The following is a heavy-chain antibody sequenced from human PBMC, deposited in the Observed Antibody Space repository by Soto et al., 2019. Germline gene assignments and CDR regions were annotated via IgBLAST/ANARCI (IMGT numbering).Heavy chain of an antibody. V-gene: IGHV3-23*01. D-gene: IGHD5-18*01. CDR2: ISGSGGST. Sequence: GGTLRLSCAASGFTFSSYAMSWVRQAPGKGLEWVSAISGSGGSTYYADSVKGRFTISRDNSKNTLYLQMNSLRAEDTAVYYCAKKDVDTAMVGGIYYYYYGMDVWGQGTTVTVSS. CDR3: AKKDVDTAMVGGIYYYYYGMDV. J-gene: IGHJ6*02. CDR1: GFTFSSYA.